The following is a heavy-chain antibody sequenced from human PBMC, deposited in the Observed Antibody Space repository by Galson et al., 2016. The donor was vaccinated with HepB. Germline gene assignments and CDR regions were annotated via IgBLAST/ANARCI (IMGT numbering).Heavy chain of an antibody. CDR3: ARSIRDSREGGTLRWGPKPVTKFYFYRMDV. Sequence: SVKVSCKASGGSFNNYAISWVRQAPGQGLEWMGGIIPSLGIANYAQKFQGSITVTADESTKTVYMELSSLRSDDTALYYCARSIRDSREGGTLRWGPKPVTKFYFYRMDVWGQGTTVTVSS. D-gene: IGHD5-24*01. CDR2: IIPSLGIA. CDR1: GGSFNNYA. J-gene: IGHJ6*02. V-gene: IGHV1-69*10.